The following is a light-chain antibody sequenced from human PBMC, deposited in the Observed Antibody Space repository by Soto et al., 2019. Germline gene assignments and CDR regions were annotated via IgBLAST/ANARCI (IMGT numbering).Light chain of an antibody. CDR2: KAS. J-gene: IGKJ1*01. V-gene: IGKV1-5*03. CDR3: QQYNSYWT. CDR1: QSISSW. Sequence: DIQMTQSPSTLSASVGDRVTIICRASQSISSWLAWYQQKPGKAPKLLIYKASSLESGVPSRFSGSGSGTDFTLTISSLQPDDFASYYCQQYNSYWTFGQGTKVEIK.